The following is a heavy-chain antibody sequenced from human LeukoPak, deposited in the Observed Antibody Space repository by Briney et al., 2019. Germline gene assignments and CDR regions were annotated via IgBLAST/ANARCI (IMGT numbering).Heavy chain of an antibody. Sequence: GGSLRLSCAASEFTFSSYSMNWVRQAPGKGLEWVSSISSSSSYIYYADSVKARFTISRDNAKNSLYLQMNSLRAEDTAVYYCARAYCSSTSCYTPDAFDIWGQGTMVTVSS. J-gene: IGHJ3*02. CDR2: ISSSSSYI. V-gene: IGHV3-21*01. D-gene: IGHD2-2*02. CDR1: EFTFSSYS. CDR3: ARAYCSSTSCYTPDAFDI.